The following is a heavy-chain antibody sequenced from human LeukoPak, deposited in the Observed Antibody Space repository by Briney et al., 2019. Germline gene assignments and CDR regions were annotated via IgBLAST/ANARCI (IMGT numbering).Heavy chain of an antibody. CDR2: INHSGST. J-gene: IGHJ5*02. D-gene: IGHD4-17*01. V-gene: IGHV4-34*01. Sequence: SETLSLTCAVYGGSFSGYYWSWIRQPPGKGLEWIGEINHSGSTNYNPSLKSRVTISVDASKNQFSLKLSSVTAADTAVYYCARDRDYGDYSWFDPWGQGTLVTVSS. CDR3: ARDRDYGDYSWFDP. CDR1: GGSFSGYY.